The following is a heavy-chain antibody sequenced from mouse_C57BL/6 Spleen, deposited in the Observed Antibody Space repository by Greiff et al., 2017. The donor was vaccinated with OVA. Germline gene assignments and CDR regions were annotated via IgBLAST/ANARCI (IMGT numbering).Heavy chain of an antibody. V-gene: IGHV14-4*01. J-gene: IGHJ3*01. CDR1: GFNIKDDY. CDR2: IDPENGDT. Sequence: EVKLQESGAELVRPGASVKLSCTASGFNIKDDYMHWVKQRPEQGLEWIGWIDPENGDTEYASKFQGKATITADTSSNTAYLQLSSLTSEDTAVYYCTYAYYYGSSYGFAYWGQGTLVTVSA. CDR3: TYAYYYGSSYGFAY. D-gene: IGHD1-1*01.